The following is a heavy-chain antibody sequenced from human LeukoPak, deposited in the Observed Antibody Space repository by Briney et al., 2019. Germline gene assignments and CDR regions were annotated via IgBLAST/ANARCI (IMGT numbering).Heavy chain of an antibody. D-gene: IGHD3-16*02. V-gene: IGHV4-39*07. CDR3: ARALGRVSWFDP. CDR2: FYYSGST. J-gene: IGHJ5*02. CDR1: GGSISSSSYY. Sequence: SETLSLTCTVSGGSISSSSYYWGWIRQPPGKGLEWIGTFYYSGSTYYNPSLKSRVTISVDTSKNQFSLKLSSVTAADTAVYYCARALGRVSWFDPWGQGTLVTVSS.